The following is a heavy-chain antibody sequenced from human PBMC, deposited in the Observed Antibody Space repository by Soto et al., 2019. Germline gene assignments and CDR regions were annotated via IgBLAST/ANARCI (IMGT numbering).Heavy chain of an antibody. CDR3: ARRFTPTYGSGSCPIDY. J-gene: IGHJ4*02. V-gene: IGHV5-51*01. CDR2: IYPADSRT. D-gene: IGHD3-10*01. CDR1: GYSVTSYW. Sequence: AQYLKISCKGSGYSVTSYWIGWVRQMPGKGLEWMGIIYPADSRTRYSPSFQGQVTISADKSISTAYLQWSSLKASDTALYYCARRFTPTYGSGSCPIDYWGEGTLVTVS.